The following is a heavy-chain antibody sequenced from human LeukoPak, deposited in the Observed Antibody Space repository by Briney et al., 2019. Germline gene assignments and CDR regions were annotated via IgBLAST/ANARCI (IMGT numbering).Heavy chain of an antibody. D-gene: IGHD3-10*01. CDR2: INHSGST. CDR1: GGSFSGYY. CDR3: ASSEGYYGSGSYSS. J-gene: IGHJ5*02. Sequence: PSETLSLTCAVYGGSFSGYYWSWIRQPPGKGLEWIGEINHSGSTNYNPSLKSRVTISVDTSKNQFSLKLSSVTAADTAVYYCASSEGYYGSGSYSSWGQGTLVTVSS. V-gene: IGHV4-34*01.